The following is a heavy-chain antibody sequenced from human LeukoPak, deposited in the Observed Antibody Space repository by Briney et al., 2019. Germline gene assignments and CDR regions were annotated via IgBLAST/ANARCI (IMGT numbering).Heavy chain of an antibody. D-gene: IGHD2/OR15-2a*01. CDR3: VREGEGPLSKDFDY. CDR2: IGPHSTFT. Sequence: ASVKVSCKSSGFTFTDHYIHWVRQGPGQGLEWMGYIGPHSTFTSSPQEFQGRVTMTRDASMSTAYMELTRLTSDDTAVYYCVREGEGPLSKDFDYWGQGTLVPSPQ. V-gene: IGHV1-2*02. CDR1: GFTFTDHY. J-gene: IGHJ4*02.